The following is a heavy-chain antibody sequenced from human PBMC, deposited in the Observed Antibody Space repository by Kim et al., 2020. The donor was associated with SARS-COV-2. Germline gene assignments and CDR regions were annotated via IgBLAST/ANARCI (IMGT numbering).Heavy chain of an antibody. V-gene: IGHV4-34*01. J-gene: IGHJ5*02. CDR3: ARGGYSSSWYGVIGWFDP. D-gene: IGHD6-13*01. Sequence: RKSRVTISVDTAKNQFSLKLSSVTAADTAVYYCARGGYSSSWYGVIGWFDPWGQGTLVTVSS.